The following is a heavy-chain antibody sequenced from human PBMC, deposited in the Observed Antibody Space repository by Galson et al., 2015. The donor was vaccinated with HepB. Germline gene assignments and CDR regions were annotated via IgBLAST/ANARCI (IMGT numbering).Heavy chain of an antibody. J-gene: IGHJ3*02. Sequence: SLRLSCAASGFTFSSYVMHWVRQAPGKGLEWVAVISHDGSSIKNADSVKGRFTISRDNSKNTLYLQMNSLRPEDTAVYYCARDQGHHLVGATDVFDIWGQGTLVTVSS. V-gene: IGHV3-30*06. CDR1: GFTFSSYV. CDR2: ISHDGSSI. CDR3: ARDQGHHLVGATDVFDI. D-gene: IGHD1-26*01.